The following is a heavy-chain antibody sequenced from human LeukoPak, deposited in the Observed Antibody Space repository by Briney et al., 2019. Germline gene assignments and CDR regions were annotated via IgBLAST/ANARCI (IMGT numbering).Heavy chain of an antibody. CDR1: GVTFSSYA. Sequence: GGSLRLSCAASGVTFSSYAMSWVRQAPGKGLEWVSAISGSGGSTYYADSVKGRFTISRDNSKNTLYLQMNSLRAEDTAVYYCAKDLSSYYYDSSGLAFDYWGQGTLVTVSS. CDR2: ISGSGGST. D-gene: IGHD3-22*01. CDR3: AKDLSSYYYDSSGLAFDY. V-gene: IGHV3-23*01. J-gene: IGHJ4*02.